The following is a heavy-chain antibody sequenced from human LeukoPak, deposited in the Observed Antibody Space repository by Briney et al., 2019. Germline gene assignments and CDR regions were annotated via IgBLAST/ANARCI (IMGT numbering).Heavy chain of an antibody. Sequence: SQTLSLTCAISGDSVSSNSGAWNGIRQSPSRGLEWLGRTYYRSKWYNDYAVSVKSRITIKPDTSKNQFSLQLNSVSPEDTAVYYCARGSGHLTFDYWGQGTLVTVSS. CDR2: TYYRSKWYN. CDR3: ARGSGHLTFDY. CDR1: GDSVSSNSGA. J-gene: IGHJ4*02. V-gene: IGHV6-1*01. D-gene: IGHD6-19*01.